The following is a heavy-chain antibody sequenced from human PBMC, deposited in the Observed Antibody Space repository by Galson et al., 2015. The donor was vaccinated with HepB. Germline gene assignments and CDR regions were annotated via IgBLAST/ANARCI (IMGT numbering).Heavy chain of an antibody. D-gene: IGHD3-3*01. Sequence: SLRLSCAASGFTFSSYEMNWVRQAPGKGLEWVSYISSSGSTIYYADSVKGRFTISRDNAKNSLYLQMNSLRAEDTAVYYCARDRPRDFGVVPLPDYYYYGMDVWGQGTTVTVSS. CDR1: GFTFSSYE. V-gene: IGHV3-48*03. J-gene: IGHJ6*02. CDR2: ISSSGSTI. CDR3: ARDRPRDFGVVPLPDYYYYGMDV.